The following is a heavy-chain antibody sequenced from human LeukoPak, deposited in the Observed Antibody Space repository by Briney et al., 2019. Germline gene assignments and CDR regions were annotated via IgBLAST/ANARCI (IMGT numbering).Heavy chain of an antibody. D-gene: IGHD3-22*01. CDR3: ARRYPYYYDSSGYIVNWFDP. CDR2: IYYSGST. Sequence: SETLSLTCTVSGGSISSSSYYWGWIRQPPGKGLEWIGSIYYSGSTYYNPSLKSRVTISVDTSKNQFSLKLSSVTAADTAVYYCARRYPYYYDSSGYIVNWFDPWGQGTLVTVSS. J-gene: IGHJ5*02. CDR1: GGSISSSSYY. V-gene: IGHV4-39*01.